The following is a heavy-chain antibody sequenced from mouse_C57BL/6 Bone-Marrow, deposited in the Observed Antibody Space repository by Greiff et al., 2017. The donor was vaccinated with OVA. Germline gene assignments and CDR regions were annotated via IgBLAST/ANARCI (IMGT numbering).Heavy chain of an antibody. J-gene: IGHJ4*01. CDR3: TRGGEVRRPYYYAMDD. V-gene: IGHV5-9-1*02. CDR1: GFTFSSYA. CDR2: ISSGGDYI. D-gene: IGHD2-14*01. Sequence: EVKLVESGEGLVKPGGSLKLSCAASGFTFSSYAMSWVRQTPEKRLEWVAYISSGGDYIYYADTVKGRFTISRDNARNTLYLQMSSLKSEDTAMYYCTRGGEVRRPYYYAMDDWGKGTSVTVSS.